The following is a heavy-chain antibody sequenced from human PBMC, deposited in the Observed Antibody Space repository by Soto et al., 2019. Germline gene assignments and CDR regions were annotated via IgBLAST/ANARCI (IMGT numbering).Heavy chain of an antibody. CDR3: ARAFSYGSYWYFDL. Sequence: QVQLVQSGAEVKKPGDSVKVSCKASDYTFTSFGITWVRQAPGQGLEWMGWISDNNGNTNYAQKFQGRVTMTTDTSTNTAYMELWTLRSDDTAAYYCARAFSYGSYWYFDLWGRGTLVTVSS. V-gene: IGHV1-18*01. J-gene: IGHJ2*01. D-gene: IGHD5-18*01. CDR1: DYTFTSFG. CDR2: ISDNNGNT.